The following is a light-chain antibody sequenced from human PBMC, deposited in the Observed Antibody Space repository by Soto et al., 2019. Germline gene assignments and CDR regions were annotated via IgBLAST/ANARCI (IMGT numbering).Light chain of an antibody. CDR1: QGISSY. CDR2: AAS. CDR3: QKLDKFPFT. Sequence: EIRVTKSPFVLSASVGDRETIHCRASQGISSYLAWYQQKPGKAPKLLIYAASTLQSGVPSRFSGSGSGTEFTLTISSLQPEDFASYYCQKLDKFPFTFGQGTRLEIK. V-gene: IGKV1-9*01. J-gene: IGKJ5*01.